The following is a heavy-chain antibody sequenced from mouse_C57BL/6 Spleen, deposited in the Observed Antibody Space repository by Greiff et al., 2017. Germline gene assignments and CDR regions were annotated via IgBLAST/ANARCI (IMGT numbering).Heavy chain of an antibody. V-gene: IGHV1-61*01. CDR2: IYPSDSET. J-gene: IGHJ4*01. Sequence: QVQLQQPGAELVRPGSSVKLSCKASGYTFTSYWMDWVKQRPGQGLEWIGNIYPSDSETHYNQKFKDKATLTVDKSSSTAYMQLSSLTSEDSAVYYGALYHEYDGYAMDYWGQGTSVTVSS. CDR1: GYTFTSYW. D-gene: IGHD2-4*01. CDR3: ALYHEYDGYAMDY.